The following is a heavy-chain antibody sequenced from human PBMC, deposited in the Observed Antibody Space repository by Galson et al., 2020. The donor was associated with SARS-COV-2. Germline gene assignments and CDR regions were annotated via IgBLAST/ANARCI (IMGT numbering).Heavy chain of an antibody. V-gene: IGHV4-30-4*01. CDR3: ARGPHYDSSGYYYYYYGMDV. CDR1: GGSIRNDNYY. J-gene: IGHJ6*02. CDR2: IYYTGST. D-gene: IGHD3-22*01. Sequence: ASETLSLTCTVSGGSIRNDNYYWSWIRQPPGKGLEWIVYIYYTGSTYYNPSLKSQVTMSIDTSKNQFSLRLSSVTVADTAVYYCARGPHYDSSGYYYYYYGMDVWGQGTTVTVSS.